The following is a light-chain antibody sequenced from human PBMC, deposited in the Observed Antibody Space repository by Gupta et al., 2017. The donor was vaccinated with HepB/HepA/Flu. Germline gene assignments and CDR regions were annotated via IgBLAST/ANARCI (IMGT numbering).Light chain of an antibody. V-gene: IGKV3-11*02. CDR1: QSISSD. CDR3: CQRWDWLKT. CDR2: NVA. J-gene: IGKJ4*02. Sequence: EIVLTQSPATLSLSPGERATLSCRASQSISSDVAWYQQKPVRGARLLIYNVANSATGIPARDSGSGSGRDFTLTIIGIVPEDFAVYYCCQRWDWLKTFGDGTKVEIK.